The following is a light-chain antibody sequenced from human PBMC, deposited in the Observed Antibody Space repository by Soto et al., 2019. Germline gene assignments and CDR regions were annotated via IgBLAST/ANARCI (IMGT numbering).Light chain of an antibody. CDR1: QEINNH. J-gene: IGKJ1*01. CDR2: PAS. Sequence: DIPMTQSPSSLSASVGDRVIITCQASQEINNHLAWYQQKPGKVPNLLIWPASTLQSGVPPRFSGSGCGTYFTLTISSLQPEDVATYYCQRYNSAPKTFGQGTKVEVK. CDR3: QRYNSAPKT. V-gene: IGKV1-27*01.